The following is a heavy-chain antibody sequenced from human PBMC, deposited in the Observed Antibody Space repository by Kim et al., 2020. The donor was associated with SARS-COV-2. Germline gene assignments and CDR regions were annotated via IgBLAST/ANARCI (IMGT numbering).Heavy chain of an antibody. CDR2: INNDGSDK. CDR3: ASLATATFWGSSD. J-gene: IGHJ4*02. D-gene: IGHD5-18*01. V-gene: IGHV3-7*03. CDR1: GFTSRNYR. Sequence: GGSLRLSCVASGFTSRNYRMSWVRQAPGKGLEWVATINNDGSDKYYVDSMKGRLNISRDNAKNSMYLQMNSLRAEDTAVYYCASLATATFWGSSDWGQGTLVPVFS.